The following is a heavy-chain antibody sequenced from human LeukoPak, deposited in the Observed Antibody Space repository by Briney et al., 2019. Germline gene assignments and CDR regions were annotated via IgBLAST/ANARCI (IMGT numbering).Heavy chain of an antibody. Sequence: GGSLRLSCAASGFTFSNYGMHWVRQAPGKGLEWVAFIYYHGSNKNYADFVKGRFTISRDNSKNTLFLQMNSLRAEDTAVYYCARGNYYGSGCDFWGQGSLVTVSS. V-gene: IGHV3-30*02. CDR1: GFTFSNYG. CDR3: ARGNYYGSGCDF. D-gene: IGHD3-10*01. J-gene: IGHJ4*02. CDR2: IYYHGSNK.